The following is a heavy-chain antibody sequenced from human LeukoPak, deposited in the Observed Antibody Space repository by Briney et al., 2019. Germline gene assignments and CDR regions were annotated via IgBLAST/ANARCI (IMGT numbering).Heavy chain of an antibody. CDR1: GYSFTSYW. V-gene: IGHV5-51*01. CDR3: ARPSGGNRFDY. J-gene: IGHJ4*02. D-gene: IGHD4-23*01. CDR2: IYPLNSDT. Sequence: GESLKISCKGSGYSFTSYWIGWVRQMPGKGLERMGIIYPLNSDTKYSPSFQGQVTISADKSISTVYLQWSSLKASDTAIYYCARPSGGNRFDYWGQGTLVTVSS.